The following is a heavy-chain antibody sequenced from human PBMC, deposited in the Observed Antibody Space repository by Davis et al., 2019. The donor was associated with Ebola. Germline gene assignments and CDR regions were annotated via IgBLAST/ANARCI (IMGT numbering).Heavy chain of an antibody. CDR2: INPYNAIT. J-gene: IGHJ6*02. CDR1: GYTFISYG. CDR3: ARGGITMMVVPRDYYYGLDV. Sequence: ASVKVSCKASGYTFISYGISWVRQAPGQGLEWMGWINPYNAITNYAQKFQGRVTMTTDTSTSTAYMELRSLRSDDTAVYYCARGGITMMVVPRDYYYGLDVWGQGTTVTVSS. V-gene: IGHV1-18*04. D-gene: IGHD3-22*01.